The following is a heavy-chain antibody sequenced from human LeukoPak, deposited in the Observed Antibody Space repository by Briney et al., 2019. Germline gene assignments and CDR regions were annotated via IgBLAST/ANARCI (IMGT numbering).Heavy chain of an antibody. CDR2: IYSGGST. J-gene: IGHJ4*02. D-gene: IGHD1-26*01. CDR1: GFTVSSNY. Sequence: PGGSLRLSCAASGFTVSSNYMSWVRQAPGQGLEWVSVIYSGGSTYYADSVKGRFTISRDNSKNTLYLQTNSLRAEDTAVYYCASAPGEWELLPSDYWGQGTLVTVSS. V-gene: IGHV3-66*01. CDR3: ASAPGEWELLPSDY.